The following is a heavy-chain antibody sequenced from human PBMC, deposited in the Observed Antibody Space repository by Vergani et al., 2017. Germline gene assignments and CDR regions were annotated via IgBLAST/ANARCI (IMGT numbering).Heavy chain of an antibody. V-gene: IGHV3-13*01. CDR2: IGTAGDT. Sequence: EVQLVESGGGLVQPGGSLRLSCAASGFTFSTYDMHWVRQATGKGLEWVSVIGTAGDTYYPGSGKGRFTISRENAKNSLYLQMNGLRAGDTAVYYCARRDSSSPALDYWGQGTLVTVSS. D-gene: IGHD6-6*01. CDR3: ARRDSSSPALDY. CDR1: GFTFSTYD. J-gene: IGHJ4*02.